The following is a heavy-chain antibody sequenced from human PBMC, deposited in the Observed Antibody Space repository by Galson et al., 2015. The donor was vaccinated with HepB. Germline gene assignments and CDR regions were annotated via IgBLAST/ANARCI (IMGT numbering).Heavy chain of an antibody. J-gene: IGHJ4*02. V-gene: IGHV6-1*01. CDR3: ARHEGGTMWGFDY. CDR1: GDSVSSNSAA. Sequence: CAISGDSVSSNSAAWNWIRQSPSRGLEWLGRTYYRSKWHNDYAVSVKSRITINPDTSKNQFSLKLSSVTAADTAVYYCARHEGGTMWGFDYWGQGTLVTVSS. CDR2: TYYRSKWHN. D-gene: IGHD1-26*01.